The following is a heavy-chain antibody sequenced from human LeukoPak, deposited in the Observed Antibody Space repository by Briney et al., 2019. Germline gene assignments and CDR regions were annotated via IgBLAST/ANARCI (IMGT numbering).Heavy chain of an antibody. CDR3: ATTLRYFDRYFDY. V-gene: IGHV3-23*01. D-gene: IGHD3-9*01. CDR1: GFTFSSHG. Sequence: GGSLRLSCAASGFTFSSHGMNWVRQAPGKGLEWVSGISPSGGITYYADSVKGRFTISRDNSKNTLYLQMNSLRAEDTAVYYCATTLRYFDRYFDYWGQGTLVTVSS. CDR2: ISPSGGIT. J-gene: IGHJ4*02.